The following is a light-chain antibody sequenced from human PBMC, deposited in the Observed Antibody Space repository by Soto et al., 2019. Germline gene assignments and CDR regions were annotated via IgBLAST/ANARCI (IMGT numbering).Light chain of an antibody. CDR1: QSVSSSY. CDR2: GAS. J-gene: IGKJ1*01. CDR3: KQYGSSPTWT. V-gene: IGKV3-20*01. Sequence: EIVLTQSPGTLSFSPGERATLSCRASQSVSSSYLAWYQQKPGQAPRLRLYGASSRATGIPDRFSGSGSGTDFTLTISRLGPGDFAVYYCKQYGSSPTWTFGHGTKVEIK.